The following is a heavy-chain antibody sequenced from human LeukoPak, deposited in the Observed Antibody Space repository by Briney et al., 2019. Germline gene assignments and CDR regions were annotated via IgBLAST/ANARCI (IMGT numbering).Heavy chain of an antibody. CDR2: VKPDGTKT. V-gene: IGHV3-7*01. CDR3: ARDYPYDS. CDR1: GFIFGDYW. J-gene: IGHJ4*02. D-gene: IGHD3-16*02. Sequence: GGSLRLSCEASGFIFGDYWMTWVRQAPGKGLEWVANVKPDGTKTWYLDSVKGRFVITRDNTKNSLSLQMNNLRVEDTAVYYCARDYPYDSWGQGTLVTVSS.